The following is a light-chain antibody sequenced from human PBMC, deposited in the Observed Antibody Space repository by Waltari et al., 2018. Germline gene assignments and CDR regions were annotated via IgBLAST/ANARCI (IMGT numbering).Light chain of an antibody. CDR3: QQHYGTPRT. CDR2: WAS. V-gene: IGKV4-1*01. CDR1: QSVLYSSNNKNY. J-gene: IGKJ2*01. Sequence: DIVMTQSPDSLAVSLGERATINCKSSQSVLYSSNNKNYLAWYQQKAGQPPKLIIYWASTRESRVPDRFSGSGSGTDFTLTISSLQAEDVAVYYCQQHYGTPRTFGQGTKLEIK.